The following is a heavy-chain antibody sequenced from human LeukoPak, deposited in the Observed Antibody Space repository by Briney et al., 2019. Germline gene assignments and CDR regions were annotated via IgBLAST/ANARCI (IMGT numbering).Heavy chain of an antibody. CDR2: IKRDGNEK. V-gene: IGHV3-7*01. J-gene: IGHJ5*01. CDR3: AKEGAYPIITYDS. Sequence: GGSLRLSCAASGFTFSSYWMNWVRQAPGKGLEWLANIKRDGNEKNYVDSVKGRFSISRDSAKNSLYLQMDSLRAEDTAVYYCAKEGAYPIITYDSWGQGALVTVSS. D-gene: IGHD3-10*01. CDR1: GFTFSSYW.